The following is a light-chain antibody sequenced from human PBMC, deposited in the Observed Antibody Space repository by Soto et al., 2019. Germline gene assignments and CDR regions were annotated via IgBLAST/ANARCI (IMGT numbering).Light chain of an antibody. Sequence: QSALTQPASVSGSPGQSITISCTGTSSDVAGYNYVSWYQQHPGTAPKLMIYEVSYRPSGVSNRFSGSKSGNTASLTISGLQAEDEADYYCSSPTSSSTYVFGTGTKLTVL. V-gene: IGLV2-14*01. CDR2: EVS. CDR1: SSDVAGYNY. CDR3: SSPTSSSTYV. J-gene: IGLJ1*01.